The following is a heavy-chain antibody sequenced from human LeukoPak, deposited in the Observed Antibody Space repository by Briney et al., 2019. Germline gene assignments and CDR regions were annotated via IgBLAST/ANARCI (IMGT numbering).Heavy chain of an antibody. V-gene: IGHV1-18*01. D-gene: IGHD5-18*01. J-gene: IGHJ4*02. CDR1: GYTFTSYG. CDR3: ARTLSGYSYGYGDY. CDR2: ISAYNGNA. Sequence: ASVKVSCKASGYTFTSYGINWVRQAPGQGLEWMGWISAYNGNANYAQKLQGRVTMTTDTSTSTAYMELRSLRSDDAAVYYCARTLSGYSYGYGDYWGQGTLVTVSS.